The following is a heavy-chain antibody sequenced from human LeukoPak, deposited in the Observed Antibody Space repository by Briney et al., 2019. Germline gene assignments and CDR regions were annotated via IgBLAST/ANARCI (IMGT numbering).Heavy chain of an antibody. D-gene: IGHD3-10*01. CDR3: ARGGGQEVRGVIKYYFDY. V-gene: IGHV3-33*01. J-gene: IGHJ4*02. CDR1: GFTFSSYG. CDR2: IWYDGSNK. Sequence: GGSLRLSCAASGFTFSSYGMHWVRQAPGKGLEWVAVIWYDGSNKYYADSVKGRFTISRDNSKNTLYLQMNSLRAEDTAVYYCARGGGQEVRGVIKYYFDYWGQGTLVTVSS.